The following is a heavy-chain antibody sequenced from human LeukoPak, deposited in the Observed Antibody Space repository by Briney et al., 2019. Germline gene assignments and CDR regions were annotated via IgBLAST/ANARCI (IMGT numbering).Heavy chain of an antibody. D-gene: IGHD3-3*01. CDR2: IYYSGST. CDR3: ARASSTPGSGYYPFDY. Sequence: PSETLSLTCTVSGGSISSYYWSWIRQPPGKGLEWIGYIYYSGSTNYNPSLKSRVTISVDTSKNQFSLKLRSVTAADTAVYFCARASSTPGSGYYPFDYWGQGTLVTVSS. J-gene: IGHJ4*02. V-gene: IGHV4-59*01. CDR1: GGSISSYY.